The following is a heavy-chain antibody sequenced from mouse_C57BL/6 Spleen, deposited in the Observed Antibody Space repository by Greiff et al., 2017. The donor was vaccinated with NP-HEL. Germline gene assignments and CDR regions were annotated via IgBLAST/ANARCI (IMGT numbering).Heavy chain of an antibody. CDR2: IDPSDSYT. J-gene: IGHJ2*01. V-gene: IGHV1-59*01. D-gene: IGHD1-1*01. Sequence: VQLQQPGAELVRPGTSVKLSCKASGYTFTSYWMHWVKQRPGPGLEWIGVIDPSDSYTNYNQKFKGKATLTVDTSSSTAYMQLSSLTSEDSAVYYCARRGSTTELEDWGQGTTLTVSS. CDR1: GYTFTSYW. CDR3: ARRGSTTELED.